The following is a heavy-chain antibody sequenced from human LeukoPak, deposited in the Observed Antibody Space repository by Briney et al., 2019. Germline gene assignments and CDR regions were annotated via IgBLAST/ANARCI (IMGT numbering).Heavy chain of an antibody. CDR1: GITFSSYA. CDR3: ATSVSVAENAFDI. CDR2: ISYGGTNK. J-gene: IGHJ3*02. Sequence: GGSLRLSCVTSGITFSSYAMDWVRQAPGKGLAWVASISYGGTNKYYADSVKGRFTTSRDDSKNTLYLQMNSLRSEDTAVHYCATSVSVAENAFDIWGQGTMVTVSS. V-gene: IGHV3-30*04. D-gene: IGHD6-19*01.